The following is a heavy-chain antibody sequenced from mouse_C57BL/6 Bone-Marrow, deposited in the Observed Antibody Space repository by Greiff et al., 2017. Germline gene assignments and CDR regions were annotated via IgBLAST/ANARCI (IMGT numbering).Heavy chain of an antibody. Sequence: EVKLEESGAELVKPGASVKLSCTASGFNIKDYYMHWVKQRTEQGLEWIGRIDPEDGETKYAPKFQGKATITADTSSNTASLQLSSLTSEDTAVYYCARGDDGYPHFDYWGQGTTLTVSS. V-gene: IGHV14-2*01. CDR1: GFNIKDYY. J-gene: IGHJ2*01. D-gene: IGHD2-3*01. CDR3: ARGDDGYPHFDY. CDR2: IDPEDGET.